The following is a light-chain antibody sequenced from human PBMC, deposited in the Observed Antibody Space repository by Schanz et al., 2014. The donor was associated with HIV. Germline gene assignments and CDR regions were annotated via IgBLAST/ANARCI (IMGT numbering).Light chain of an antibody. J-gene: IGLJ3*02. Sequence: QSALTQPASVSGSPGQSITISCTGTSSDVGSYNYVSWYQQHPGKAPKLMIYEVSERPSGVPDRFSGSKSGTSASLAITGLQAEDEADYYCQSYDSSLSGSKVFGGGTKVTVL. V-gene: IGLV2-14*01. CDR1: SSDVGSYNY. CDR2: EVS. CDR3: QSYDSSLSGSKV.